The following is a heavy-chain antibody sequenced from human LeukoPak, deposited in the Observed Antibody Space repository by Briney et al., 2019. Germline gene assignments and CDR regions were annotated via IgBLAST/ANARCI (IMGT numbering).Heavy chain of an antibody. CDR3: AKAGIGVVGYFDY. D-gene: IGHD6-19*01. J-gene: IGHJ4*02. Sequence: GGSLRLSCAASGFTFSSYAMSWVRQAPGKGLEWVSATRGSGGGTYYADSVKGRFTISRDNSKNTLYLQMNSLRDEDTALYYCAKAGIGVVGYFDYWGQGTLVTVSS. CDR2: TRGSGGGT. CDR1: GFTFSSYA. V-gene: IGHV3-23*01.